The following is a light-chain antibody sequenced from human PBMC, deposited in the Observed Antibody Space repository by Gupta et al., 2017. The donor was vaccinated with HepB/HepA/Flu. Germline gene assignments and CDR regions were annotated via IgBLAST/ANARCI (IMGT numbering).Light chain of an antibody. CDR2: AAS. J-gene: IGKJ4*01. CDR3: QQSYGPPLT. CDR1: QRIIIY. V-gene: IGKV1-39*01. Sequence: DIQLTQSPSSLSASVGDRVTITCRTSQRIIIYLNWFQQKPGEAPKLLIYAASSLQSGVPSRFIGSGSGADFTLTISRLPPEDFATYYCQQSYGPPLTFGGGTKVEIK.